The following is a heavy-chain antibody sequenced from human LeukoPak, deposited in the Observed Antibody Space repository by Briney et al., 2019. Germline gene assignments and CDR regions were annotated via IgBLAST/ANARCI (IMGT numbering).Heavy chain of an antibody. CDR2: ISAYNGNT. J-gene: IGHJ6*04. D-gene: IGHD5-12*01. CDR1: GYTFTNYG. CDR3: ARAGYSGYDSSLVMDV. V-gene: IGHV1-18*04. Sequence: ASVKVSCKASGYTFTNYGISWVRQAPGQGLEWMGWISAYNGNTNYAQKLQGRVTMTTDTSTSTAYMELRSLRSDDTAVYYCARAGYSGYDSSLVMDVWGKGTTVTVSS.